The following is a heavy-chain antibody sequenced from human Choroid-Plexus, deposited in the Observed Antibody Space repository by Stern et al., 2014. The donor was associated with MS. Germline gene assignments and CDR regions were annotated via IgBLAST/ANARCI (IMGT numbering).Heavy chain of an antibody. D-gene: IGHD3-3*01. CDR2: VNPNTGGD. V-gene: IGHV1-2*02. Sequence: QVKLVESGAEVKKPGASVKVSCKTSGYIFTGYYIHWVRQAPGQGLAWMGWVNPNTGGDKYARKVQGRVTMSRDTSISTAYVELSSLTSDDTAVYYCARDQRGITIFGVVTDYYYLGMDVWGQGTTVTVSS. J-gene: IGHJ6*02. CDR1: GYIFTGYY. CDR3: ARDQRGITIFGVVTDYYYLGMDV.